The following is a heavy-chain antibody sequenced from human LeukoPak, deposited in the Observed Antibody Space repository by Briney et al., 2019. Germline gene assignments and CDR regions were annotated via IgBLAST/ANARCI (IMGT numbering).Heavy chain of an antibody. J-gene: IGHJ4*02. CDR2: IYHDGTT. CDR1: SYAISSGHY. Sequence: PSETLSLTCAVFSYAISSGHYWGWIRQSPGKGLEWIGTIYHDGTTYYNPSLKSRATISVDTSKNQFSLNLNSVTAADTAVYYCAKRASDWFFDYWGQGTLVTVSS. D-gene: IGHD3/OR15-3a*01. CDR3: AKRASDWFFDY. V-gene: IGHV4-38-2*01.